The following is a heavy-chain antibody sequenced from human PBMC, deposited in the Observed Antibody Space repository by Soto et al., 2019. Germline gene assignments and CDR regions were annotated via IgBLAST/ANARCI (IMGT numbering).Heavy chain of an antibody. D-gene: IGHD2-15*01. CDR1: GGSISSGGYS. CDR3: ARDTPVAERAFDI. Sequence: PSETLSLTCAVSGGSISSGGYSWSWIRQPPGKGLEWIGYIYHSGSIYYNPSLKSRVTISVDRSKNQFSLKLSSVTAADTAVYYCARDTPVAERAFDIWGQGTMVTVSS. V-gene: IGHV4-30-2*01. CDR2: IYHSGSI. J-gene: IGHJ3*02.